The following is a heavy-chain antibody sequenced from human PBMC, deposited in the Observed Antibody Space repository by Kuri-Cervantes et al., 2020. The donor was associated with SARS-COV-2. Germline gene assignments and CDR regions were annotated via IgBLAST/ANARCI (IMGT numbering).Heavy chain of an antibody. J-gene: IGHJ5*02. Sequence: SETLSLTCTVSGDSIRNHFWSWIRQSPGKGLEWIGSIYYSGSTYYNPSLKSRVTISVDTSKNQFSLKLSSVTAADTAVYYCARHIPHIVVVPAAINNWFDPWGQGTLVTVSS. CDR1: GDSIRNHF. CDR3: ARHIPHIVVVPAAINNWFDP. V-gene: IGHV4-59*05. D-gene: IGHD2-2*01. CDR2: IYYSGST.